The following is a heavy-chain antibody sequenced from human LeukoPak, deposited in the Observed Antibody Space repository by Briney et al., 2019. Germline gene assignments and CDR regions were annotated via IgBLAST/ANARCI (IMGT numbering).Heavy chain of an antibody. CDR3: ARTIEVLYFGRGNFFYMDV. J-gene: IGHJ6*03. Sequence: SETLSLTCAVYGGSFSGYYWSWIRQPPGKGLEWIGEINHSGSTNYNPSLKSRVTISVDTSKNQFSLKLNSVTAADTAVYYCARTIEVLYFGRGNFFYMDVWGKGTTVTVSS. V-gene: IGHV4-34*01. CDR1: GGSFSGYY. D-gene: IGHD3-9*01. CDR2: INHSGST.